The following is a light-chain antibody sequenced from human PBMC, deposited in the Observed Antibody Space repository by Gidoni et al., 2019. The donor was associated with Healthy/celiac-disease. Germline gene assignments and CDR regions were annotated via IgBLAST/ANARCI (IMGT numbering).Light chain of an antibody. V-gene: IGLV2-23*02. CDR1: SSDVGRYNL. CDR2: EVS. CDR3: CSYAGSSTSVV. J-gene: IGLJ2*01. Sequence: QSALTQPAPVSGSPGQSITISCTGTSSDVGRYNLVSWYQQHPGKAPKLTIYEVSKRPSGVSNRFSGSKSGNTASLTISGLQAEDEADYYCCSYAGSSTSVVFGGGTKLTVL.